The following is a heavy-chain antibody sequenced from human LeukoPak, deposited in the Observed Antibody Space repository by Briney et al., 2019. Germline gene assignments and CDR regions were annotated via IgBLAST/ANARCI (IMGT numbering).Heavy chain of an antibody. J-gene: IGHJ6*02. D-gene: IGHD3-3*02. CDR2: ISSSGSTI. CDR3: ARSLSHPLSNYYYYGMDV. Sequence: GGSLRLSCAASGYTFSSYGMNWVRQAPGKGPEWVSYISSSGSTIYYADSVKGRFTISRDNAKNSLYLQMNSLRAEDTAVYYCARSLSHPLSNYYYYGMDVWGQGTTVTVSS. CDR1: GYTFSSYG. V-gene: IGHV3-48*04.